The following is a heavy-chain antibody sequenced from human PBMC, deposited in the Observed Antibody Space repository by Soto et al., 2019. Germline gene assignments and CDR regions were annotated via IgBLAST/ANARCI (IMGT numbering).Heavy chain of an antibody. Sequence: GASVKVSCKASGGTFSSYAISWVRQAPGQGLEWMGGIIPLLGTTKYAQRFQGRVTMTADESTSTAYMELSGLRFEDTAVYFCARVQPLVRGGIIVGSPVMYVWGQGTTVTVSS. D-gene: IGHD3-10*01. CDR1: GGTFSSYA. CDR2: IIPLLGTT. CDR3: ARVQPLVRGGIIVGSPVMYV. V-gene: IGHV1-69*13. J-gene: IGHJ6*02.